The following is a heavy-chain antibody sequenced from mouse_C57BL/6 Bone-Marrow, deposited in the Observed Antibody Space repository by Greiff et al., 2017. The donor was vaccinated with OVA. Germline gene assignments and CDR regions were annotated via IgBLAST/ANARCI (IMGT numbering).Heavy chain of an antibody. D-gene: IGHD2-4*01. CDR3: ARRIYYDYSDY. CDR1: GYTFTSYW. J-gene: IGHJ2*01. V-gene: IGHV1-61*01. Sequence: QVPLQQPGAELVRPGSSVKLSCKASGYTFTSYWMDWVKQRPGQGLEWIGNIYPSDSETHYNQKFKDKATLTVDKSSSTAYMQLSSLTSEDSAVYYCARRIYYDYSDYWGQGTTLTVSS. CDR2: IYPSDSET.